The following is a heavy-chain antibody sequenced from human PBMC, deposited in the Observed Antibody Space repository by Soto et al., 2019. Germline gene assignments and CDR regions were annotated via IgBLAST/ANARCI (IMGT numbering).Heavy chain of an antibody. D-gene: IGHD2-2*02. CDR1: GGSFSGYY. CDR3: ARGRKTLDSDCSSTSCYTASDY. J-gene: IGHJ4*02. CDR2: INHSGST. Sequence: SETLSLTCAVYGGSFSGYYWSWIRQPPGKGLEWIGEINHSGSTNYNPSLKSRVTISVDTSKNQFSLKLSSVTAADTAVYYCARGRKTLDSDCSSTSCYTASDYWGQGTLVTVFS. V-gene: IGHV4-34*01.